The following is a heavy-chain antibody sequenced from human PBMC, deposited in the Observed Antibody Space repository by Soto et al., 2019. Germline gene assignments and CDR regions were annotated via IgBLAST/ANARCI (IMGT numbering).Heavy chain of an antibody. V-gene: IGHV4-34*01. CDR1: GGSFSGYY. CDR3: ARGRGSSWYRWFDP. Sequence: ASETLSLTCAVYGGSFSGYYWSWIRQPPGKGLEWIGEINHSGSTNYNPSLKSRVTISVDTSKNQFSLKLSSVTAADTAVYYCARGRGSSWYRWFDPWGQGTLVTVSS. CDR2: INHSGST. J-gene: IGHJ5*02. D-gene: IGHD6-13*01.